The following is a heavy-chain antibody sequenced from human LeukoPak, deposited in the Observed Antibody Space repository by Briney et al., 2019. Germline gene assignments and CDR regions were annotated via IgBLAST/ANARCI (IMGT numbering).Heavy chain of an antibody. Sequence: SETLSLTCAVYGGSFSGYYWSWIRQPPGKGLEWIGEINHSGSTNYNPSLKSRVTISVDTSKNQFSLKLSSVTAADTAVYYCARSSSGYYYDSSGYYGYWGQGTLVTVSS. CDR1: GGSFSGYY. J-gene: IGHJ4*02. D-gene: IGHD3-22*01. CDR3: ARSSSGYYYDSSGYYGY. V-gene: IGHV4-34*01. CDR2: INHSGST.